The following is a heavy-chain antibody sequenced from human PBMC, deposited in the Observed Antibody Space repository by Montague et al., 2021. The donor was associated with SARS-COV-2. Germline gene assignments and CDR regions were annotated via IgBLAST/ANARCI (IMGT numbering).Heavy chain of an antibody. CDR3: ARARQDVVVPALGIGAYYYYYYMDV. D-gene: IGHD2-2*01. V-gene: IGHV4-34*01. Sequence: SETLSLTCAVYGGSFSGYYWSWIRQPPGKGLEWIGEINHSGSTNYNPSLKSRVTISVDTSKNQFSLKLSSVTAADTAVYYCARARQDVVVPALGIGAYYYYYYMDVCGKGTTVTVSS. CDR2: INHSGST. J-gene: IGHJ6*03. CDR1: GGSFSGYY.